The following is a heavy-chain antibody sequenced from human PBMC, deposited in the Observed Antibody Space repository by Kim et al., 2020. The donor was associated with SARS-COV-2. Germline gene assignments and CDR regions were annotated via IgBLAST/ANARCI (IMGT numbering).Heavy chain of an antibody. Sequence: GGSLRLSCAASGFTFSSYGMHWVRQAPGKGLEWVAVISYDGSNKYYADSVKGRFTISRDNSKNTLYLQMNSLRAEDTAVYYCANGGITIFGVVPFDIWGQGTMVTVSS. CDR3: ANGGITIFGVVPFDI. V-gene: IGHV3-30*18. CDR2: ISYDGSNK. J-gene: IGHJ3*02. D-gene: IGHD3-3*01. CDR1: GFTFSSYG.